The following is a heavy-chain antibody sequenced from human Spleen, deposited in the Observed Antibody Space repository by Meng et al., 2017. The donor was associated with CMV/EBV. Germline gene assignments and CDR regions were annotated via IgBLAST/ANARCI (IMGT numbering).Heavy chain of an antibody. J-gene: IGHJ4*02. CDR1: GGAISSGYY. CDR3: ARLRWNGDFVI. Sequence: LICPVSGGAISSGYYWSWIRQHPEKGLEWIGNIYFSGKTNYNPSLQSRVTISLDTSRNQFSLQLTSVTAADTALYYCARLRWNGDFVIWGQGTLVTVSS. CDR2: IYFSGKT. V-gene: IGHV4-31*03. D-gene: IGHD4-17*01.